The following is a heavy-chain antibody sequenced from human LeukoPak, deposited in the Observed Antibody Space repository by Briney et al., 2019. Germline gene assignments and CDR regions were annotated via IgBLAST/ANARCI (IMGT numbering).Heavy chain of an antibody. D-gene: IGHD3-10*01. V-gene: IGHV4-59*08. CDR1: GGSISNYW. Sequence: PSETLSLTCTVSGGSISNYWWSWIRQPPGKGLDWIGYVFDSGGTNYNPSLKSRVTISVDTSKKQFSLRLSSVTAADTAVYYCARRAMVRGGTYFDYWGQGTLVTVSS. J-gene: IGHJ4*02. CDR3: ARRAMVRGGTYFDY. CDR2: VFDSGGT.